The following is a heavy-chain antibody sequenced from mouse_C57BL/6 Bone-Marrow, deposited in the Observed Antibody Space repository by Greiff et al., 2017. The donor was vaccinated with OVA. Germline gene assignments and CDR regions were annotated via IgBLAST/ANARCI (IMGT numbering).Heavy chain of an antibody. CDR1: GFTFSSYG. J-gene: IGHJ2*01. D-gene: IGHD1-1*01. CDR2: ISSGGSYT. Sequence: EVKLMESGGDLVKPGGSLKLSCAASGFTFSSYGMSWVRQTPDKRLEWVATISSGGSYTYYPDSVKGRFTISRDNAKNTLYLQMSSLKSEDTAMYYCARHVDYGSFFDYWGQGTTLTVSS. CDR3: ARHVDYGSFFDY. V-gene: IGHV5-6*01.